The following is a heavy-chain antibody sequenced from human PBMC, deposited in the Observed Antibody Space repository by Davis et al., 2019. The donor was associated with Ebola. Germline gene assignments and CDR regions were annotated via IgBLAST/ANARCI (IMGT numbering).Heavy chain of an antibody. V-gene: IGHV4-34*01. J-gene: IGHJ6*02. CDR2: INHSGST. CDR1: GGSFSGYY. CDR3: ASRMATALV. Sequence: GSLRLSCAVSGGSFSGYYWSWIRQPPGKGLEWIGEINHSGSTNYNPSLKSRVTISVDTSKNQFSLKLSSVTAEDSAVYYCASRMATALVWGQGATVAASS. D-gene: IGHD5-24*01.